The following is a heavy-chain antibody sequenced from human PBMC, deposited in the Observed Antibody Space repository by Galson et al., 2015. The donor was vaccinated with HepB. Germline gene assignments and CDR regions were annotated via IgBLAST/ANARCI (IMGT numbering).Heavy chain of an antibody. Sequence: SVKVSCKASGYTFTSYYMRWVRQAPGQGLEWMGIINPSGGSTSNAQKFQGRVTMTRDTSTSTVYMELSSLRSEDTAVYYCARAPNYDSSGYYHAPFDYWGQGTLVTVSS. CDR3: ARAPNYDSSGYYHAPFDY. V-gene: IGHV1-46*01. D-gene: IGHD3-22*01. J-gene: IGHJ4*02. CDR2: INPSGGST. CDR1: GYTFTSYY.